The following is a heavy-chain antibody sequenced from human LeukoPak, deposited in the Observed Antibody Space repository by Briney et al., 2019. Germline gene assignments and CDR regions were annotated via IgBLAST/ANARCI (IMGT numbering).Heavy chain of an antibody. CDR3: ARLINALRYFDWLSRPRWFDP. CDR1: GGSISSNSCY. Sequence: SETLTLTCAVSGGSISSNSCYWGWIRQPPGKGLEWIGSIYYSGSTYYTPSLKSRVTISVDTSKNQFSLKLSSVTAADTAVYYCARLINALRYFDWLSRPRWFDPWGQGTLVTVSS. V-gene: IGHV4-39*01. J-gene: IGHJ5*02. CDR2: IYYSGST. D-gene: IGHD3-9*01.